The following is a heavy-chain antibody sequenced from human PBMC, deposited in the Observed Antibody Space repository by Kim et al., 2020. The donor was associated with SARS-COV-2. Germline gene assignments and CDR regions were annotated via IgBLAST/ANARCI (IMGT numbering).Heavy chain of an antibody. D-gene: IGHD2-15*01. Sequence: ASVKVSCKAYGYTFTSYAMHWVRQAPGQRLEWMGWINAGNGNTKYSQKFQGRVTITRDTSASTAYMELSSLRSEDTAVYYCARDEGVVVVVAATHYYYYGMDFCGQATTVTVSS. CDR1: GYTFTSYA. J-gene: IGHJ6*02. V-gene: IGHV1-3*01. CDR3: ARDEGVVVVVAATHYYYYGMDF. CDR2: INAGNGNT.